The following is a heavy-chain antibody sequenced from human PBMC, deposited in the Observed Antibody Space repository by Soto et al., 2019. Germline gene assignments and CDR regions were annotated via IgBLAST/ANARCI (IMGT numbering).Heavy chain of an antibody. CDR1: GFTFNTFG. D-gene: IGHD6-19*01. Sequence: QVQLVESGGGVVQPGRSLRLSCAASGFTFNTFGMHWVRQAPGKGLEWVAVIWYDGGEKHYDASVKGRFTISRDNSKNTLFLQMNSLRAEDTAVYYCARDARIAVAYGMDVWGQGTTVTVSS. CDR3: ARDARIAVAYGMDV. J-gene: IGHJ6*02. V-gene: IGHV3-33*01. CDR2: IWYDGGEK.